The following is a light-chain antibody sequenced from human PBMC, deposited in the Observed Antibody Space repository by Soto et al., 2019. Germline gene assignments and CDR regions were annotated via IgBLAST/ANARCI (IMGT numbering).Light chain of an antibody. CDR1: QSVSSSY. CDR3: QQYDTSPRT. Sequence: EIVLTQSPGTLSLSPGERATLSCRASQSVSSSYLAWYQQKPGQSPRLLIFGPSSRATGTPDRFSGSGSGTDFTLTISRLEPEDFAVYYCQQYDTSPRTFGQGTKVEIK. CDR2: GPS. J-gene: IGKJ1*01. V-gene: IGKV3-20*01.